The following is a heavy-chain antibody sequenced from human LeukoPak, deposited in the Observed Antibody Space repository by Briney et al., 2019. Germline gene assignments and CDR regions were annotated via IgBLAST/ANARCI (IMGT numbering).Heavy chain of an antibody. CDR1: GFIFSTSW. Sequence: GGPLRLSCAASGFIFSTSWMSWVRQAPGKGLEWVANIKEDGGEKSYVGSVKGRFTISRDNAKNSLYLQMNSLRAEDTAVYYCARGRGDYWGQGTLVTVSS. V-gene: IGHV3-7*01. J-gene: IGHJ4*02. CDR3: ARGRGDY. CDR2: IKEDGGEK.